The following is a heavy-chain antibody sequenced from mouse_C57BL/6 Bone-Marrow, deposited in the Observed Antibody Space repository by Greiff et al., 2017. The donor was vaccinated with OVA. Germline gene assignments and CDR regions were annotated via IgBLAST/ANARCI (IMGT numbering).Heavy chain of an antibody. CDR3: TREGGVDY. CDR1: GYTFTDYE. J-gene: IGHJ4*01. V-gene: IGHV1-15*01. Sequence: QVQLQQSGAELVRPGASVTLSCKASGYTFTDYEMHWVKQTPVHGLEWIGAIDPETGGTAYNQKFKGKAILTADKSSSTAYMELCSLTSEDSAVYYCTREGGVDYWGQGTSVTVAS. CDR2: IDPETGGT.